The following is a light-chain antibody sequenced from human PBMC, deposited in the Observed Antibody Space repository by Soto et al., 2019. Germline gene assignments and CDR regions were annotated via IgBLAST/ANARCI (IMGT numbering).Light chain of an antibody. J-gene: IGKJ1*01. CDR3: QPYNSYSEA. CDR2: GAS. V-gene: IGKV3-20*01. CDR1: QSVSNNY. Sequence: EIGLTQSPGTLSLSPGERATLSFRASQSVSNNYLAWYQQKPGQAPRLLIYGASNRATGIPDRFSGSGSGTDFTLTISSMQPDDFETYYCQPYNSYSEAFGQGTKVELK.